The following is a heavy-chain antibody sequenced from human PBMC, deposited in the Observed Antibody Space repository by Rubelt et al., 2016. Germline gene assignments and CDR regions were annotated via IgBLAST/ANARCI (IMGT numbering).Heavy chain of an antibody. Sequence: YYADSVKGRFTISRDNSKNTLYLQMNSLRAEDTAVYYCARDLPRRGGKTYYYGMDVWGQGTTVTVSS. CDR3: ARDLPRRGGKTYYYGMDV. D-gene: IGHD4-23*01. V-gene: IGHV3-30*07. J-gene: IGHJ6*02.